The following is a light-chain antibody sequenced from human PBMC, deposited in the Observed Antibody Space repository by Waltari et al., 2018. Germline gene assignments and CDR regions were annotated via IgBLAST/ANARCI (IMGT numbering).Light chain of an antibody. CDR3: QSYDTNLRAV. Sequence: QSVLTQPPSVSGAPGQRVTISCSGSSSNIGAGYDVYWYQQLPGTAPKLLISDGGGRASGGPDRFSASKSGSAASRAISGLQAEDEADYYCQSYDTNLRAVFGGGTRLTGL. CDR1: SSNIGAGYD. CDR2: DGG. J-gene: IGLJ3*02. V-gene: IGLV1-40*01.